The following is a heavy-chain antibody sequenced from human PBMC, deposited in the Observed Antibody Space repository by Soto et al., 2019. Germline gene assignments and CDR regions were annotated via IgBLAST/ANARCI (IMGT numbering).Heavy chain of an antibody. J-gene: IGHJ6*02. CDR2: IYYSGST. D-gene: IGHD2-21*01. V-gene: IGHV4-59*01. CDR1: GGSIGSYY. CDR3: ARGDGCGGNCFYGMDV. Sequence: QVQLQESGPGLVKPSETLSLTCTVSGGSIGSYYWSWLRQPPGKGLEWIGHIYYSGSTKYSPSLKSRVTISVDTSKSQFSLKLNSVTAADTAVYYCARGDGCGGNCFYGMDVWGQGTTVTVSS.